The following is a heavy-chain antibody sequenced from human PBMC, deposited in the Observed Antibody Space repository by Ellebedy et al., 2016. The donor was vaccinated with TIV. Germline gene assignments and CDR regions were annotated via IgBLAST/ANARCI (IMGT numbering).Heavy chain of an antibody. Sequence: MPSETLSLTCTVSGGSISNDHWSWIRQPAGKGLEWIGRIYSSGSTIYNPSLQSRVSMAVDTPNNQFSLNLRFVTAADTAVYYCARGPGSGTPLDYWGQGTLVTVSS. J-gene: IGHJ4*02. CDR3: ARGPGSGTPLDY. D-gene: IGHD1-26*01. CDR1: GGSISNDH. V-gene: IGHV4-4*07. CDR2: IYSSGST.